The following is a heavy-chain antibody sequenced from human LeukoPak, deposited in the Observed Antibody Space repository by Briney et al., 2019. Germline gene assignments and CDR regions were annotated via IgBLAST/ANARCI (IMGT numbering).Heavy chain of an antibody. D-gene: IGHD1-26*01. CDR1: GFTFSSYA. V-gene: IGHV3-30*07. CDR3: ARRWYTGTYYYFDL. J-gene: IGHJ4*02. CDR2: ISYDGSNK. Sequence: GGSLRLSCAASGFTFSSYAMHWVRQAPGKGLEWVAVISYDGSNKYYADSVKGRFTISRDNSKNTLYLEMDSLRAEDTAIYYCARRWYTGTYYYFDLWGQGTLVTVSS.